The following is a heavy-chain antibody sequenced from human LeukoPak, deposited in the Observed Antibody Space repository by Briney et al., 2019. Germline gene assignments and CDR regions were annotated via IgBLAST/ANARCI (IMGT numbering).Heavy chain of an antibody. Sequence: ASVKVSCKASGYTFTSYGISWVRQAPGQGLEWMGWISAYNGNTNYARKLQGRVTMTTDTSTSTAYMELRSLRSDDTAVYYCARPSYYDFWSGYSKAYFDYWGQGTLVTVSS. CDR2: ISAYNGNT. CDR1: GYTFTSYG. V-gene: IGHV1-18*01. D-gene: IGHD3-3*01. J-gene: IGHJ4*02. CDR3: ARPSYYDFWSGYSKAYFDY.